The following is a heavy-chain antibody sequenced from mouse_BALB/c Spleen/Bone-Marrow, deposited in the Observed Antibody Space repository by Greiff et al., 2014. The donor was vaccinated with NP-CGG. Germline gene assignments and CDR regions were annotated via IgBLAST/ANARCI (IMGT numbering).Heavy chain of an antibody. Sequence: EVQLQQSGPGLVKPSQTVSLTCTVTGISITTGNYRWSWIRQFPGDKLEWIGYVYYSGTITYNPSLTSRTTITRDTSKNQFFLEMNSLTAEDTATYYGARVYGYDTYFDYWGQGTTLTVSS. D-gene: IGHD2-2*01. CDR2: VYYSGTI. V-gene: IGHV3-5*02. J-gene: IGHJ2*01. CDR1: GISITTGNYR. CDR3: ARVYGYDTYFDY.